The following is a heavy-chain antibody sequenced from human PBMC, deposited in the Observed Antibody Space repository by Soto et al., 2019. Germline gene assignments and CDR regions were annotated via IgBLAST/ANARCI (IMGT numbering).Heavy chain of an antibody. J-gene: IGHJ4*02. Sequence: EVQLVESGGGLVKPGGSLRLSCAASGFTFSSYSMNWVRQAPGKGLEGVSSISSSSSYIYYADSVKGRFTISRDNAKNALELQMNSLRAEDTAVYYCARERGVGAAHDYWGQGTLVTGSS. CDR1: GFTFSSYS. CDR3: ARERGVGAAHDY. D-gene: IGHD1-26*01. CDR2: ISSSSSYI. V-gene: IGHV3-21*01.